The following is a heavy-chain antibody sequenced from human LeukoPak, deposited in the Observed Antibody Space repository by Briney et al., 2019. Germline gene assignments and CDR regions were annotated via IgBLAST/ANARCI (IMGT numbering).Heavy chain of an antibody. CDR1: GYTFTDYY. CDR2: INPNSGDT. J-gene: IGHJ3*02. V-gene: IGHV1-2*02. CDR3: ARALMTTVVTTSGGDI. D-gene: IGHD4-23*01. Sequence: ASVKVSCKASGYTFTDYYMHWVRQAPGQGLEWMGWINPNSGDTNYAQKFQGRVTMTRDTSISTACMELSRLRSDDTAVYYCARALMTTVVTTSGGDIWGQGTMVTVSS.